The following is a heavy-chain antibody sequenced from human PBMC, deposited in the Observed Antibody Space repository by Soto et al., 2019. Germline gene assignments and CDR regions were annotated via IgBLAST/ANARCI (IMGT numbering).Heavy chain of an antibody. CDR3: ARDVMTLVRGVWHFEL. D-gene: IGHD3-10*01. CDR2: INSDGSST. V-gene: IGHV3-74*01. J-gene: IGHJ2*01. Sequence: EVQLVESGGGLVQPGGSLRLSCAASGFTFSIYWMHWVRQAPGKGLVWVSRINSDGSSTSYADSVKGRFTISRDNAKNTLYLQMNSLRAEDTAVYYCARDVMTLVRGVWHFELWGRGTLVTVAS. CDR1: GFTFSIYW.